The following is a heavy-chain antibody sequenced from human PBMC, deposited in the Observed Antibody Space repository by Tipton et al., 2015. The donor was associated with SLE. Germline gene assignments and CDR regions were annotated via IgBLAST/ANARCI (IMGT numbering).Heavy chain of an antibody. CDR3: AGGQLERRRFDY. CDR2: IYYSGST. CDR1: GGSISSYY. V-gene: IGHV4-59*01. J-gene: IGHJ4*02. D-gene: IGHD1-1*01. Sequence: TLSLTCTVSGGSISSYYWSWIRQPPGKGLEWIGYIYYSGSTNYNPSPKSRVTISVDTSKNQFSLKLSSVTAADTAVYYCAGGQLERRRFDYCVQGTLVTVSS.